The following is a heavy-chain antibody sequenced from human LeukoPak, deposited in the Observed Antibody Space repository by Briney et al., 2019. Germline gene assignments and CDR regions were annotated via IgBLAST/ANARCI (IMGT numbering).Heavy chain of an antibody. D-gene: IGHD5-24*01. Sequence: GGSLRLSCAASGFTVSSNYMSWVRRAPGKGLEWVSVIYSGGSTYYADSVKGRFTISRDNSKNTLYLQMNSLRAEDTAVYYCASVRDGYNPHYYYYYMDVWGKGTTVTVSS. CDR3: ASVRDGYNPHYYYYYMDV. CDR1: GFTVSSNY. J-gene: IGHJ6*03. CDR2: IYSGGST. V-gene: IGHV3-66*02.